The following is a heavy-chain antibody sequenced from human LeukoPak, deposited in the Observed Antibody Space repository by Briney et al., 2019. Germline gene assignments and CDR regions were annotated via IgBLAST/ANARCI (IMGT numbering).Heavy chain of an antibody. CDR2: IYYSGST. V-gene: IGHV4-39*01. J-gene: IGHJ4*02. CDR3: ARHVGYYDSSGYNYFDY. CDR1: GGSISSSSYY. Sequence: PSETLSLTCTVSGGSISSSSYYWGWIRQPPGKGLEWIGSIYYSGSTYYNPSLKSRVTISVDTSKDQFSLKLRSVTAVDMAVYYCARHVGYYDSSGYNYFDYWGQGTLVTVSS. D-gene: IGHD3-22*01.